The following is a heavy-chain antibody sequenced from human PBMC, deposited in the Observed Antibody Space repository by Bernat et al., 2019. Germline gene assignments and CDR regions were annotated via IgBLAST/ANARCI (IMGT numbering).Heavy chain of an antibody. CDR3: ARDRRAHYDYVWGSYRPSGMDV. D-gene: IGHD3-16*02. CDR2: IWYDGSNK. CDR1: GFTFSSYG. V-gene: IGHV3-33*01. Sequence: QVQLVESGGGVVQPGRSLRLSCAASGFTFSSYGMHWVRQAPGKGLEWVAVIWYDGSNKYYADSVKGRFTISRDNSKNTLYLQMNSLRAEDMAVYYCARDRRAHYDYVWGSYRPSGMDVWGQGTTVTVSS. J-gene: IGHJ6*02.